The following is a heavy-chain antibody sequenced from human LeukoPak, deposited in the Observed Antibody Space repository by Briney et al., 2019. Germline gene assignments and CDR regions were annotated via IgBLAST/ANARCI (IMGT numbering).Heavy chain of an antibody. D-gene: IGHD5-24*01. CDR1: GFTFSSYW. Sequence: PGGSLRLSCAASGFTFSSYWMHWVRQVPGKGLVWVSRINSDGSTTGYADSVKGRFTISRDNAKSTLYLQVNSLRAEDTAVYYCAKDMGLQRYYFDYWGQGTLVTVSS. CDR3: AKDMGLQRYYFDY. V-gene: IGHV3-74*01. CDR2: INSDGSTT. J-gene: IGHJ4*02.